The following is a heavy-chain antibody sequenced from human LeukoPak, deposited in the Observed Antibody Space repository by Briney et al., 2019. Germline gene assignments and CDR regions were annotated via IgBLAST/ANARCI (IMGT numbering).Heavy chain of an antibody. CDR3: ARRGRDGYNFDY. J-gene: IGHJ4*02. CDR2: ISSSGGSA. CDR1: GFSFSRYG. Sequence: GGSLSLSCAASGFSFSRYGMSWVRQAPGKGLDWVSSISSSGGSAYYADSVKGRFTISRDNAKNSLYLQMNSLRAEDTALYYCARRGRDGYNFDYWGQGTLVTVSS. V-gene: IGHV3-20*04. D-gene: IGHD5-24*01.